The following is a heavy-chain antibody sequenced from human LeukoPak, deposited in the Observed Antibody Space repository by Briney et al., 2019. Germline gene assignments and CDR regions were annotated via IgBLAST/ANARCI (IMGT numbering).Heavy chain of an antibody. CDR2: IYYTET. CDR3: RAYDSSGTFDY. Sequence: SETLSLTCTVSGGSISSYYWSWIRQSPGKGLEWIGYIYYTETSYNPSLKSRVTISVDTSKNQFSLKLSSVTAADTAVYYCRAYDSSGTFDYWGQGTLVTVSS. D-gene: IGHD3-22*01. J-gene: IGHJ4*02. V-gene: IGHV4-59*12. CDR1: GGSISSYY.